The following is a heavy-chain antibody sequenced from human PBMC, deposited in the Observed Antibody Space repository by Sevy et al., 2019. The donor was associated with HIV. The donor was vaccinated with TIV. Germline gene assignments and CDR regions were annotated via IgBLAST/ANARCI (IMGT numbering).Heavy chain of an antibody. CDR2: ISGDGATT. V-gene: IGHV3-23*01. CDR3: AKGGREYYHDSSGYDFDY. D-gene: IGHD3-22*01. Sequence: GGSLRLSCVASRFTFTNYPMSWVRQAPGKGLEWVSAISGDGATTYYSDSVKGRFTISRDNSQNTVSLQMNSLRAEDTAVYYCAKGGREYYHDSSGYDFDYWGQGTLVTVSS. J-gene: IGHJ4*02. CDR1: RFTFTNYP.